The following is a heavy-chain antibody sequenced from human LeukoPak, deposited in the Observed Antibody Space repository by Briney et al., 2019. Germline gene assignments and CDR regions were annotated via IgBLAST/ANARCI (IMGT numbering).Heavy chain of an antibody. J-gene: IGHJ4*02. Sequence: SETLSLTCTVSGGSISSSSYYWGWIRQPPGKGLEWIGYIYYSGSTNYNPSLKSRVTISVDTSKNQFSLKLSSVTAADTAVYYCARDSRYSSGWSYFDYWGQGTLVTVSS. CDR2: IYYSGST. CDR1: GGSISSSSYY. V-gene: IGHV4-61*01. D-gene: IGHD6-19*01. CDR3: ARDSRYSSGWSYFDY.